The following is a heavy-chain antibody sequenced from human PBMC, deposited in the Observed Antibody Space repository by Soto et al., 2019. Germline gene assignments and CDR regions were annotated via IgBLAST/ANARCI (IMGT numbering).Heavy chain of an antibody. V-gene: IGHV1-46*03. CDR1: GYTFTSYY. Sequence: GASVKVSCKASGYTFTSYYMHWVRQAPGQGLEWMGIINPSGGSTSYAQKFQGRVTMTRDTSTSTVYMELGSLRSEDTAVYYCARAPLDGSGSYYFDYWGQGTLVTVSS. J-gene: IGHJ4*02. CDR2: INPSGGST. D-gene: IGHD3-10*01. CDR3: ARAPLDGSGSYYFDY.